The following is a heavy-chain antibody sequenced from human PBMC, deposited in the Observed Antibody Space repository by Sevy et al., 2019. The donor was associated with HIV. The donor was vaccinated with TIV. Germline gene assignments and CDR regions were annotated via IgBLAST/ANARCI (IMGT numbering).Heavy chain of an antibody. Sequence: GGSLRLSCAASGFTFDDYAMHWVRQAPGKGLEWVSGISWNSGSIGYADSVKGRFTISRDNAKNSLYLQMNSLRAEDTALYYCAKAAQISVSRSGYPDWGQGTLVTVSS. D-gene: IGHD3-22*01. V-gene: IGHV3-9*01. CDR2: ISWNSGSI. J-gene: IGHJ4*02. CDR3: AKAAQISVSRSGYPD. CDR1: GFTFDDYA.